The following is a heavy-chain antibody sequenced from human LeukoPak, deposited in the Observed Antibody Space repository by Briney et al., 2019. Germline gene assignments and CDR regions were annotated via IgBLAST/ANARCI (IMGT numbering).Heavy chain of an antibody. CDR3: ARGLITMGLPFSGNGGYYFDY. V-gene: IGHV3-33*08. D-gene: IGHD2-15*01. J-gene: IGHJ4*02. CDR2: IWYDGSNK. Sequence: GGSLRLSCAASGFTFSTYTMNWVRQAPGKGLEWVAVIWYDGSNKYYADSVKGRFAISRDNSKNTLYLQVNSLRAEDTAVYYCARGLITMGLPFSGNGGYYFDYWGQGTLVTVSS. CDR1: GFTFSTYT.